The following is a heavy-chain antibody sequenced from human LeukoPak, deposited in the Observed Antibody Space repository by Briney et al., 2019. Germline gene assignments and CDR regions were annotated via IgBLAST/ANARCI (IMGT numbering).Heavy chain of an antibody. V-gene: IGHV4-59*01. CDR2: IYYSGST. J-gene: IGHJ5*02. Sequence: SETLSLTCTVSGGSISSYYWSWIRQPPGKGLEWIGYIYYSGSTNYNPSLKSRVTISVDTSKNQFSLKLSSVTAADTAVYYCARAPCAYHGPPNWFDPWGQGTLVTVSS. CDR3: ARAPCAYHGPPNWFDP. CDR1: GGSISSYY.